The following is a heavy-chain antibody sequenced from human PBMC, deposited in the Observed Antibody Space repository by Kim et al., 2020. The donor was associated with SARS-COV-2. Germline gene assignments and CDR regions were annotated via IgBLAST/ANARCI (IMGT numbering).Heavy chain of an antibody. V-gene: IGHV3-48*03. D-gene: IGHD2-2*01. CDR3: TREPYCSSDTCYGAGYFDH. CDR2: ISRSGSST. CDR1: GFTFSNYE. J-gene: IGHJ4*02. Sequence: GGSLRLSCTISGFTFSNYEMNWVRQAPGKGLECISYISRSGSSTDYADSVRGRFTISRDNAKNSLYLQMNSLRVEDTAVYYCTREPYCSSDTCYGAGYFDHWGQGTEVTVS.